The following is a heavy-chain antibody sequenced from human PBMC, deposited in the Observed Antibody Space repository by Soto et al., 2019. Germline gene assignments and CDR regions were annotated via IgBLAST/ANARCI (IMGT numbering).Heavy chain of an antibody. Sequence: EVQLVESGGGLVQPGGSLRLSCAASGFTFSSYWMSWVRQAPGKGLEWGANIKQDGSEKYYVDSVKGRFTISRDNPKNSLYLQMNSLRAEDTAVYYCARSAAPNYYYYMDVWGKGTTVTVSS. J-gene: IGHJ6*03. V-gene: IGHV3-7*01. CDR1: GFTFSSYW. CDR2: IKQDGSEK. D-gene: IGHD2-15*01. CDR3: ARSAAPNYYYYMDV.